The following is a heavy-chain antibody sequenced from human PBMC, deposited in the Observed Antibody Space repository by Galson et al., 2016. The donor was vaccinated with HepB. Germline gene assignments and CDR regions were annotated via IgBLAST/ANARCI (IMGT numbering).Heavy chain of an antibody. Sequence: SLRLSCAGSGFTFSSYWMSWVRQAPGKGQEWVANIKRDGSEKYYVDSVRGRFTISRDNAKNSLFLQMNSLKTEDTAIYYCATDIDIRAAGTLFDYWGQGTLVTVSS. V-gene: IGHV3-7*03. CDR1: GFTFSSYW. D-gene: IGHD3-16*02. CDR2: IKRDGSEK. CDR3: ATDIDIRAAGTLFDY. J-gene: IGHJ4*02.